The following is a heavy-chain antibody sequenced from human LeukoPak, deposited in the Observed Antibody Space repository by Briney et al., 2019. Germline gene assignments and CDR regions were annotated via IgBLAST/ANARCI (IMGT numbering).Heavy chain of an antibody. D-gene: IGHD6-19*01. CDR3: FATQWLEDY. CDR1: GFTFSSYS. Sequence: PGGSLRLPSAAPGFTFSSYSMNWVRQAPGKGLEWVSYISSSSSTIYYADSVKGRFTISRDNAKNSLYLQMNSLRDEGTAVYYCFATQWLEDYWGQGTLVTVSS. V-gene: IGHV3-48*02. J-gene: IGHJ4*02. CDR2: ISSSSSTI.